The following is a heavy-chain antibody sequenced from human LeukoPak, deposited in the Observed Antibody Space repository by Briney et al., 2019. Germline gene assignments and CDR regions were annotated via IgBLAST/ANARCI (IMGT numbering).Heavy chain of an antibody. Sequence: GGSLRLSCAASGFTFSSYEMNWVRQAPGKGLEWVSYISSSGSTIYNADSVKGRFTISRDNAKNTLFLQINSLRAEDTAVYYCARSHSPRPDTPVAGYGGYFDFWGQGTLVTVSS. CDR1: GFTFSSYE. CDR2: ISSSGSTI. D-gene: IGHD6-19*01. V-gene: IGHV3-48*03. CDR3: ARSHSPRPDTPVAGYGGYFDF. J-gene: IGHJ4*02.